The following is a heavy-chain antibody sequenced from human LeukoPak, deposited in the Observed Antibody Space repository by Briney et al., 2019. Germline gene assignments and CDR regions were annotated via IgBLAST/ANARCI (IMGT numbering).Heavy chain of an antibody. CDR2: INFSGTT. CDR1: GGSISSSRFF. V-gene: IGHV4-39*01. CDR3: ASCSYGDDAFDI. Sequence: SETLSLTCTVSGGSISSSRFFWAWIRQPPGKGLEWIGNINFSGTTYYNPSLKSRVTISVDTSKNQFSLKLSSVTAADTAVYYYASCSYGDDAFDIWGQGTMVTVSS. D-gene: IGHD5-18*01. J-gene: IGHJ3*02.